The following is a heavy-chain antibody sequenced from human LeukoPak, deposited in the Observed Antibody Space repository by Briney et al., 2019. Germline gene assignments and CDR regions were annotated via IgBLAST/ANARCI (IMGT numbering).Heavy chain of an antibody. D-gene: IGHD3-10*01. CDR2: ICHDGSHK. CDR3: AREIFGSVSYPGF. CDR1: GFSFNTYA. Sequence: PGRSLTLSCAASGFSFNTYAMHWVRQAPGQGLEWVALICHDGSHKFYSYSVRGQFTISRDNPKNTVYLQMNNLRPEDTAVYYCAREIFGSVSYPGFWGQGTLVTVSS. J-gene: IGHJ4*02. V-gene: IGHV3-33*01.